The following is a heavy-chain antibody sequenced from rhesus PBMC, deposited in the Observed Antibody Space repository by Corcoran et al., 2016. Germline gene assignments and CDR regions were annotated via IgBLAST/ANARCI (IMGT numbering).Heavy chain of an antibody. CDR1: GCSINSTY. CDR3: ARYRYYGSGDFDY. V-gene: IGHV4-147*01. Sequence: QVQLQESGPGLVNPSETLSLTCAVSGCSINSTYWSWIRQSPGQGLELIGYIYGGSGSTSYNPSLKSRVTISTDTSKNQFSLKLSSVTAADTAVYYCARYRYYGSGDFDYWGQGVLVTVSS. D-gene: IGHD3-28*01. J-gene: IGHJ4*01. CDR2: IYGGSGST.